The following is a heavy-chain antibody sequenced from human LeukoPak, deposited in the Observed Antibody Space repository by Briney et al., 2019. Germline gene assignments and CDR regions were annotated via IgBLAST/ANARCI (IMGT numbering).Heavy chain of an antibody. Sequence: KPSETLSLTCAVYGGSFSGYYWSWIRQPPGKGLEWIGEINHSGSTNYHPSLKSRVTISVDTSKNQFSLKLSSVTAADTAVYYCARVVAPESRGYYYGSGSYAKTEENWFDPWGQGTLVTVSS. CDR1: GGSFSGYY. V-gene: IGHV4-34*01. CDR3: ARVVAPESRGYYYGSGSYAKTEENWFDP. J-gene: IGHJ5*02. D-gene: IGHD3-10*01. CDR2: INHSGST.